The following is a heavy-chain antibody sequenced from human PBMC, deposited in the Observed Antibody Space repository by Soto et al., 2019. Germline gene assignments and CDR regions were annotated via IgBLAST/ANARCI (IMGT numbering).Heavy chain of an antibody. CDR2: IIPIFGTA. CDR1: GGTFSSYA. V-gene: IGHV1-69*13. CDR3: ARDLGSSAFFNSWFDP. D-gene: IGHD6-6*01. Sequence: SVKVSCKASGGTFSSYAISWVRQAPGQGLEWMGGIIPIFGTANYAQKFQGRVTITADESTSTAYMELSSLRSEDTAVYYCARDLGSSAFFNSWFDPWGQGTLVTVSS. J-gene: IGHJ5*02.